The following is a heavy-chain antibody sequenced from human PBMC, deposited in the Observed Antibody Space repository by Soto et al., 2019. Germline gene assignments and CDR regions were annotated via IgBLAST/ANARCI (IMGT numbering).Heavy chain of an antibody. D-gene: IGHD3-16*02. CDR2: IYYSGST. J-gene: IGHJ3*02. Sequence: SETLSLTCTVSGGSISSSSYYWGWIRQPPGKGLEWIGSIYYSGSTYYNPSLKSRVTISVDTSKNQFSLKLSSVTAADTAVYYCARQSDYDYIWGSYRHAFDIWGQGTMVTVSS. V-gene: IGHV4-39*01. CDR1: GGSISSSSYY. CDR3: ARQSDYDYIWGSYRHAFDI.